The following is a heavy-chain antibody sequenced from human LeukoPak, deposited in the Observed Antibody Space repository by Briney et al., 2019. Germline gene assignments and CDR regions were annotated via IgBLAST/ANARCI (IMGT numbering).Heavy chain of an antibody. CDR1: GYTFTSYG. D-gene: IGHD3-16*01. J-gene: IGHJ5*02. CDR2: ISAYSGNT. CDR3: ARGAEFDWFDP. Sequence: ASVKVSCKASGYTFTSYGVSWVRQAPGQGLEWMGWISAYSGNTHYAQKLQGRVTMTTDTSTNTAYMEVRSLRSDDTAAYFCARGAEFDWFDPWGQGTLVTVSS. V-gene: IGHV1-18*01.